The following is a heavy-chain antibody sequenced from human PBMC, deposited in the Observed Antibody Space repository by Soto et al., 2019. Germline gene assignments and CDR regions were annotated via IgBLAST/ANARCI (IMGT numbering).Heavy chain of an antibody. CDR3: ARQACSGGSCYPKTIYYYYYGMDV. J-gene: IGHJ6*02. CDR2: IYYSGST. V-gene: IGHV4-39*01. Sequence: SETLSLTCTVSGGSISSSSYYWGWIRQPPGKGLEWMGSIYYSGSTYYNPSLKSRVTISVDTSKNQFSLKLSSVTAADTAVYYCARQACSGGSCYPKTIYYYYYGMDVWGQGTTVTVS. D-gene: IGHD2-15*01. CDR1: GGSISSSSYY.